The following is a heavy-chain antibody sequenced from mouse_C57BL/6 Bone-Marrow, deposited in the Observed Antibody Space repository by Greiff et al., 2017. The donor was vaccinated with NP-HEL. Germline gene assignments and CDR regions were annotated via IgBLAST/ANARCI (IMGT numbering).Heavy chain of an antibody. J-gene: IGHJ4*01. CDR1: GYTFTEYT. Sequence: QVHVKQSGAELVKPGASVKLSCKASGYTFTEYTIHWVKQRSGQGLEWIGWFYPGSGSIKYNEKFKDKATLTADKSSSTVYMELSRLTSEDSAVYFCARHEEVPYDYRSSYAMDYWGQGTSVTVSS. CDR3: ARHEEVPYDYRSSYAMDY. V-gene: IGHV1-62-2*01. D-gene: IGHD2-4*01. CDR2: FYPGSGSI.